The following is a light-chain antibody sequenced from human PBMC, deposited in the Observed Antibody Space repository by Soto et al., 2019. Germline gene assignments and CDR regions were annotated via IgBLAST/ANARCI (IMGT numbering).Light chain of an antibody. CDR1: QGISSY. J-gene: IGKJ3*01. CDR3: QQLNSYPPLT. CDR2: AAS. V-gene: IGKV1-9*01. Sequence: IQLTQSPSSLSASVGDRVTITCRASQGISSYLAWYQQKPGKAPKLLIYAASTLQSGVPSRFSGSGSGTDFILTISSMQPEDFATYYCQQLNSYPPLTFGPGTKVDIK.